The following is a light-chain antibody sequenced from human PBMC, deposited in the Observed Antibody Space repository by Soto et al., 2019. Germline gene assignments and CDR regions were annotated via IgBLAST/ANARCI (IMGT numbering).Light chain of an antibody. CDR3: QHTTTWT. Sequence: DIQMTQYPSSLSASVVNRVTITCRASEGISNYLNWYQQKPGKAPKLLIYAASSLQSGVPSRFSGSGSETDFTLTISSLQPEDFATYSCQHTTTWTFGQGTKVE. V-gene: IGKV1-39*01. J-gene: IGKJ1*01. CDR2: AAS. CDR1: EGISNY.